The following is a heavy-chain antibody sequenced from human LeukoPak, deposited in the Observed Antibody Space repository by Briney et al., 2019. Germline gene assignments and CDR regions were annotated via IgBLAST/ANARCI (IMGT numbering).Heavy chain of an antibody. CDR1: GYTFTSYG. J-gene: IGHJ5*02. D-gene: IGHD3-3*01. Sequence: GASVKVSCKASGYTFTSYGISWVQQAPGQGLEWMGWISAYNGNTNYAQKLQGRVTMTTDTSTSTAYMELRSLRSDDTAVYYCARDHSARPYDFWSGSNWFDPWGQGTLVTVSS. CDR3: ARDHSARPYDFWSGSNWFDP. CDR2: ISAYNGNT. V-gene: IGHV1-18*01.